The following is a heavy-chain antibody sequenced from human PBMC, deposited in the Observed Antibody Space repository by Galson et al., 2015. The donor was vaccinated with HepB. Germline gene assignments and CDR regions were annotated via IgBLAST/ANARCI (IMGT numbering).Heavy chain of an antibody. J-gene: IGHJ6*02. CDR3: ARDSVVVVVPAASYYYGMDV. Sequence: SLRLSCAASGFTFSSYSMNWVRQAPGKGLEWVSYISSSSSTIYYADSVKGRFTISRDNAKNSLYLQMNSLRAEDTAVYYCARDSVVVVVPAASYYYGMDVWGQGTTVTVSS. D-gene: IGHD2-2*01. V-gene: IGHV3-48*01. CDR1: GFTFSSYS. CDR2: ISSSSSTI.